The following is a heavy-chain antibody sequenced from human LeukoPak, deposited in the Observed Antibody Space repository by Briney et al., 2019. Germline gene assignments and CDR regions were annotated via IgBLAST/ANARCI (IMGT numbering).Heavy chain of an antibody. V-gene: IGHV4-59*02. Sequence: SETLSLTCTVSGGSVSSYYWSWIRQPPGKGLEWMGYVYYTGSTNYNPSLKSRVTILIDTSKNQFSLKLSSVTPADTAVYYCARERRSSSWYVGGFDYWGQGTLVTVSS. J-gene: IGHJ4*02. D-gene: IGHD6-13*01. CDR1: GGSVSSYY. CDR3: ARERRSSSWYVGGFDY. CDR2: VYYTGST.